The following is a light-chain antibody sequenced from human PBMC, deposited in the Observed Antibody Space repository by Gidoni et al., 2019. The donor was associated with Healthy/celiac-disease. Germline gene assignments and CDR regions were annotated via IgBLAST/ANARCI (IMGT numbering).Light chain of an antibody. J-gene: IGKJ4*01. Sequence: EIVLTQSPATLSLSPGERATLSCRASQSVSSYLAWYQQKTGQAPRLLIYDASNRATGIPARFSGSGSGTDFTLTISSLEPEDFAVYYCQQRSNWLTFXGXTKVEI. CDR1: QSVSSY. CDR2: DAS. CDR3: QQRSNWLT. V-gene: IGKV3-11*01.